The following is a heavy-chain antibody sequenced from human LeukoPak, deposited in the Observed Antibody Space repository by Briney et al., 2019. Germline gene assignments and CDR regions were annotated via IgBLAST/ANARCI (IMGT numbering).Heavy chain of an antibody. CDR2: INPNSGGT. D-gene: IGHD6-19*01. CDR3: ARSGIAVAGLDY. Sequence: ASVKVSCKASGYTFTGYYMHWVRQAPGQGLELMGWINPNSGGTNYAQKFQGRVTMTRDTSISTAYMELSRLRSDDTAVYYCARSGIAVAGLDYWGQGTLVTVSS. V-gene: IGHV1-2*02. CDR1: GYTFTGYY. J-gene: IGHJ4*02.